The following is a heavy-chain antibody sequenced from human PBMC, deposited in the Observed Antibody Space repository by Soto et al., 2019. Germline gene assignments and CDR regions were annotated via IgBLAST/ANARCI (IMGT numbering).Heavy chain of an antibody. J-gene: IGHJ4*02. CDR1: GGTFSSYA. D-gene: IGHD5-18*01. V-gene: IGHV1-69*01. CDR2: IIPIFGTA. Sequence: QVQLVQSGSEVKKPGSSVKVSCKASGGTFSSYAISWVRQAPGQGLEWMGGIIPIFGTANYAQKFQGRVTITADESTRTAYMELSSLRSEDTAVYYCARDPGVGYSYGGGSDYWGQGTLVTVSS. CDR3: ARDPGVGYSYGGGSDY.